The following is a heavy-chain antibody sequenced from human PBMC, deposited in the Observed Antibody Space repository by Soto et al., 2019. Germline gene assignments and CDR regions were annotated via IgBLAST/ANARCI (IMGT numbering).Heavy chain of an antibody. CDR2: IYYSGST. CDR3: ASSSIAAREYYYYGMDV. J-gene: IGHJ6*02. V-gene: IGHV4-59*12. Sequence: SETLSLTCTVSGGSISSYYWSWIRQPPGKGLEWIGYIYYSGSTNYNPSLKSRVTISVDTSKNHFSLKLSSVTAADTAVYYCASSSIAAREYYYYGMDVWGQGTTVTVSS. CDR1: GGSISSYY. D-gene: IGHD6-6*01.